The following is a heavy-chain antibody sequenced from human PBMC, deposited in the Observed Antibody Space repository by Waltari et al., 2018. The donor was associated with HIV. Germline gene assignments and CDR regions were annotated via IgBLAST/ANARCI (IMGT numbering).Heavy chain of an antibody. CDR2: IWYDGENK. D-gene: IGHD3-22*01. Sequence: QVQLVELGGGVVQPGRSLRLSCEASGFTFSTFAMHWVRQAPGKGLEWVVVIWYDGENKYYADSVKGRFTISRDNSKNTLYLQMNSLRVEDTAVYYCARGGYYYDSSGYYHYWGQGTLVTVSS. CDR3: ARGGYYYDSSGYYHY. CDR1: GFTFSTFA. V-gene: IGHV3-33*01. J-gene: IGHJ4*02.